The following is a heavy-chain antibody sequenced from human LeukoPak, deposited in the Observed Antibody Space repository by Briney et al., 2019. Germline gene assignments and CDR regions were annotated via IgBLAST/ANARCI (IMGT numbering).Heavy chain of an antibody. V-gene: IGHV4-30-2*01. CDR1: GGSISSGGYS. J-gene: IGHJ4*02. Sequence: SQTLSLTCAVSGGSISSGGYSWSWIRQPPGKGLEWIGYIYHSGSTNYNPSLKSRVTISVDKSKNQFSLKLSSVTAADTAVYYCARELEQQLVRSGFDYWGQGTLVTVSS. CDR2: IYHSGST. D-gene: IGHD6-13*01. CDR3: ARELEQQLVRSGFDY.